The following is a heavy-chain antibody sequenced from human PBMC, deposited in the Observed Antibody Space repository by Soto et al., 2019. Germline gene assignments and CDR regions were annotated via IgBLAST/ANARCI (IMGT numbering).Heavy chain of an antibody. CDR1: GFTVSSYG. J-gene: IGHJ4*02. CDR3: TGEVASGY. D-gene: IGHD2-8*02. V-gene: IGHV3-30*03. CDR2: ISRDGGTK. Sequence: QVQLVESGGGVVQPGRSLRLSCAVSGFTVSSYGMHWVRQAPGKGLEWVAVISRDGGTKFYAESVKGRFTISKDNSRNTLFLEMNSLRGDEMAVYYCTGEVASGYWGQGTLVTVSS.